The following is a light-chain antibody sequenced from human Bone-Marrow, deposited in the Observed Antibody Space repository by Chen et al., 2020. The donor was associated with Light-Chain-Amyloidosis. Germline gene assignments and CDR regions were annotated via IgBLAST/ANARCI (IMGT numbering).Light chain of an antibody. J-gene: IGLJ2*01. V-gene: IGLV3-25*03. Sequence: SYELTQPPSVSVSPGQTARITCSGDDLPTKYAYWYQQKPGQAPVLVIHRDTERPSGISERFSSSSSGTTATLTISRVQAEDEADYRCQSADSSGTYEVIFGGGTKLPVL. CDR1: DLPTKY. CDR2: RDT. CDR3: QSADSSGTYEVI.